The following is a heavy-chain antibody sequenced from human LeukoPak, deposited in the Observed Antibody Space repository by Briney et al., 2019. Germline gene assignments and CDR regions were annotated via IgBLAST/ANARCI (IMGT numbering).Heavy chain of an antibody. V-gene: IGHV1-8*01. J-gene: IGHJ5*02. CDR1: GYTFTNLD. Sequence: ASVRVSCKTSGYTFTNLDINWLRQAPGQGLEWMGWMSPNSGDTGYAQKFQGRVTMTTDTSTSTAYMELRSLRSDDTAVYYCARASSGSSGWLNTWGQGTLVTVSS. D-gene: IGHD6-19*01. CDR3: ARASSGSSGWLNT. CDR2: MSPNSGDT.